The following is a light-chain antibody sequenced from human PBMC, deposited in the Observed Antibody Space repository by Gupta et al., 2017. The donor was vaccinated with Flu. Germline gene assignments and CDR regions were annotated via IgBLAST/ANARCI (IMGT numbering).Light chain of an antibody. CDR2: DVT. CDR1: SSDIGAYKY. Sequence: SALTHPPSASVSPGQSITISCTGTSSDIGAYKYVSWHQQHAGKPPKLMIYDVTKRPSGVPERDSASKSGKNASILTSGRADEEDGDDYNMHNKDSVTVVFGTGTTVTVL. CDR3: MHNKDSVTVV. J-gene: IGLJ1*01. V-gene: IGLV2-8*01.